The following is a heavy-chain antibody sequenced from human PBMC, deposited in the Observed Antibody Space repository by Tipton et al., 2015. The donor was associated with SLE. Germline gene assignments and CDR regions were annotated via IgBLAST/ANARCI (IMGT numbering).Heavy chain of an antibody. CDR2: VHHTGGN. Sequence: TLSLTCSVAGLSMTTRPWWTWVRQPPGKGLEWVGEVHHTGGNNYNPSLRSRVTISMDTSKSQFSLSLISVTAADTAVYYCARLTPWGYDYWGPGMLVTVSS. V-gene: IGHV4-4*02. CDR1: GLSMTTRPW. D-gene: IGHD7-27*01. J-gene: IGHJ4*02. CDR3: ARLTPWGYDY.